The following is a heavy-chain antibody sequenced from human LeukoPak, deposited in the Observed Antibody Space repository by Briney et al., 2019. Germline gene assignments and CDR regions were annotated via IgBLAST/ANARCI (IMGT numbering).Heavy chain of an antibody. Sequence: SETLSLTCTVSDGSLSSTIYHWGWIRQPPGKGLEWIGNIYYSGTTSYNPSLKSRVTISIDTSKNQFSLRLNSVTAADAAVYYCARKSGALPLLWWGQGTLVTVSS. V-gene: IGHV4-39*07. CDR2: IYYSGTT. CDR1: DGSLSSTIYH. D-gene: IGHD1-26*01. J-gene: IGHJ4*02. CDR3: ARKSGALPLLW.